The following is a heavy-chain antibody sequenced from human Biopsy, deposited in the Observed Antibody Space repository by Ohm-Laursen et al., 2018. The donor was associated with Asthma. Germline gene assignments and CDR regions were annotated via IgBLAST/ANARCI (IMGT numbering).Heavy chain of an antibody. CDR1: GYTFNSAG. CDR2: ISVYNGNT. V-gene: IGHV1-18*01. Sequence: SVSASCKTYGYTFNSAGITWARQAPGQGLECKGWISVYNGNTKVAQKLQDRVTMITDTSTSTAYMELRSLRSEDTAVYFCARAVDYSHYYGIDVWGQGTTFTVS. CDR3: ARAVDYSHYYGIDV. D-gene: IGHD3-10*01. J-gene: IGHJ6*02.